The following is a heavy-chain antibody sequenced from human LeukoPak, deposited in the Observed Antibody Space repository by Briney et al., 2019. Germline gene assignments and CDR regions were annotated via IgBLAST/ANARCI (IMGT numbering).Heavy chain of an antibody. CDR2: ISGRGGST. CDR1: GFTFSSYA. V-gene: IGHV3-23*01. D-gene: IGHD2-2*01. Sequence: GGSLRLSCAASGFTFSSYAMSWVRQAPGKGLEWVSAISGRGGSTYYADSVKGRFTISRDNSKNTLYLQMNSLRAEDTAVYYCAKGPEDIVVVPAAIGWGQGTLVTVSS. J-gene: IGHJ4*02. CDR3: AKGPEDIVVVPAAIG.